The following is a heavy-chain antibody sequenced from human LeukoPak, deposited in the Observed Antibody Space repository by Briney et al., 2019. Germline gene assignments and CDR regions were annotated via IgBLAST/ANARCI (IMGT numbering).Heavy chain of an antibody. CDR2: ISSSSSYI. CDR3: ARVLLEGEDY. D-gene: IGHD2-15*01. V-gene: IGHV3-21*01. Sequence: GGPLRLSCAASGFTFSSYSMNWVRQAPGKGLEWVSSISSSSSYIYYADSVKGRFTISRDNAKNSLYLQMNSLRAEDTAVYYCARVLLEGEDYWGQGTLVTVSS. CDR1: GFTFSSYS. J-gene: IGHJ4*02.